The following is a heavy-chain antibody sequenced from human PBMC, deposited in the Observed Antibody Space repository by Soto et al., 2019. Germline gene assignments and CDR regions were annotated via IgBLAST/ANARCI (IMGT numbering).Heavy chain of an antibody. D-gene: IGHD6-19*01. CDR3: ARLYSSGWYDY. CDR1: GYTFTSYY. CDR2: INPSGGST. J-gene: IGHJ4*02. Sequence: EASVKVSCKASGYTFTSYYMHWERQAPGQGLEWMGIINPSGGSTSYAQKFQGRVTMTRDTSTSTVYMELSSLRSEDTAVYYCARLYSSGWYDYWGQGTQVTVSS. V-gene: IGHV1-46*01.